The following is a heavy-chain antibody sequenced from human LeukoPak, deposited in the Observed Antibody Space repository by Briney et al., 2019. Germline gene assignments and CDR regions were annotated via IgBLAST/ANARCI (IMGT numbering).Heavy chain of an antibody. CDR1: GYTFSSYG. Sequence: RASVKVSCKASGYTFSSYGISWVRQAPGQRLEWMGWISANNINTNYAQKLQGRVTMTTDTSTSTAYMELRSLRSDDTAVYYCASVYFDFWGQGPLVTVSS. CDR2: ISANNINT. V-gene: IGHV1-18*01. J-gene: IGHJ4*02. CDR3: ASVYFDF.